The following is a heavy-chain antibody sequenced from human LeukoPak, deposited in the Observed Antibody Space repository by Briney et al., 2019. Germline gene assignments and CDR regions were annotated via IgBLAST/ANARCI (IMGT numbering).Heavy chain of an antibody. D-gene: IGHD4-17*01. CDR2: IKEDGSEK. Sequence: PGGSLRLSCAASGFTFSDYYMTWVRQAPGRGLEWVANIKEDGSEKNYVDSVKGRFTISRDNAKNSVYLLLNSLTPEDTAVYYCARDLRAGGTWSYGVYFDLWGRGTLVTVSS. J-gene: IGHJ2*01. CDR3: ARDLRAGGTWSYGVYFDL. V-gene: IGHV3-7*01. CDR1: GFTFSDYY.